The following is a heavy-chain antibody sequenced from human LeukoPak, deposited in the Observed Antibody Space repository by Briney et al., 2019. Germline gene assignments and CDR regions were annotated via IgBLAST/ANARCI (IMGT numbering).Heavy chain of an antibody. J-gene: IGHJ3*02. V-gene: IGHV3-30-3*01. Sequence: GGSLRLSCAASGFTFRNYAMHWVRQAPGKGLEWVAVISYDGSNKYYADSVKGRFTISRDNSKNTLDLQMNSLRAEDTAVYYCVREYYDSSGSKRSAFDIWGQGTMVTVSS. CDR2: ISYDGSNK. D-gene: IGHD3-22*01. CDR1: GFTFRNYA. CDR3: VREYYDSSGSKRSAFDI.